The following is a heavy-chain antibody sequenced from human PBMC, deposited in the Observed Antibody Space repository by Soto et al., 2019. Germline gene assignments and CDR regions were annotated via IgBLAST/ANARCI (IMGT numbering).Heavy chain of an antibody. D-gene: IGHD6-13*01. V-gene: IGHV5-51*01. J-gene: IGHJ6*02. Sequence: PGESLKISCKASGFSFTSYWIGWVRQMPGKGLEWMGIIYPGDSDTRHSPSFQGQVTISADKSISTAHLQWSSLKASDTAMYYCARQIIAAAGDDYYYYGMDVWGQGTTVTVSS. CDR2: IYPGDSDT. CDR3: ARQIIAAAGDDYYYYGMDV. CDR1: GFSFTSYW.